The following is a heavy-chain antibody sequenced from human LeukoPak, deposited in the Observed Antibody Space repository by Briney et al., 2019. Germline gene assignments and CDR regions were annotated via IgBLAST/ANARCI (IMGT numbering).Heavy chain of an antibody. J-gene: IGHJ5*02. Sequence: ASVKVSCKASGYTFTSYGISWVRQAPGQGLEWMGWISAYNGNTNYAQKLQGRVTMTTDTSTSTAYMELRSLRSDDTAVYYCARDGRFSLQELEVEGVDPWGQGTLVTVSS. V-gene: IGHV1-18*01. CDR2: ISAYNGNT. CDR1: GYTFTSYG. CDR3: ARDGRFSLQELEVEGVDP. D-gene: IGHD1-7*01.